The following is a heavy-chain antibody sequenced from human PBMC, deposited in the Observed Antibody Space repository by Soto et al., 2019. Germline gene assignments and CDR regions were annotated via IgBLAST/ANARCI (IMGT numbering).Heavy chain of an antibody. V-gene: IGHV4-30-2*01. Sequence: SETLSLTCAVSDGSISSGGYSWSWLQKTPGKGLEWIGYIYHSGSTYYNPSLKSRVTISRDNSKNTLYLQMNSLRAEDTAVYYFAKEPGYSSGGGAFDIWGQGTMVTVSS. J-gene: IGHJ3*02. CDR2: IYHSGST. CDR3: AKEPGYSSGGGAFDI. CDR1: DGSISSGGYS. D-gene: IGHD6-19*01.